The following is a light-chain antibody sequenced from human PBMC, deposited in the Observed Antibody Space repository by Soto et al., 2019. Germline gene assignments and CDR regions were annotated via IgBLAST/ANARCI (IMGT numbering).Light chain of an antibody. V-gene: IGKV3-11*01. CDR1: QSFRGL. Sequence: EVVFTQSPVTRYLPPGESASLSGGASQSFRGLLAWYQQKPGQAPRLIIYGASTRATAIPARCSGSGSGTECARTISSLQSEDSAVDYGQQRNFWPITVGQGTRLEIK. CDR3: QQRNFWPIT. J-gene: IGKJ5*01. CDR2: GAS.